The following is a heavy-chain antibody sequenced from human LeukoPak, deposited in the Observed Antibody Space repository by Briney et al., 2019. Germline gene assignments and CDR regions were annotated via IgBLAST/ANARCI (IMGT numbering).Heavy chain of an antibody. CDR1: GFTFSNYV. CDR3: ARYKYYDSSVDY. V-gene: IGHV3-48*03. Sequence: PWGSLRLSCAASGFTFSNYVMNWVRQDPGKGLECVSYISSSGSTIYYADSVKGRFTISRDNAKNSLYLQMNSLRAEDTAVYYCARYKYYDSSVDYWGQGTLVTVSS. CDR2: ISSSGSTI. D-gene: IGHD3-22*01. J-gene: IGHJ4*02.